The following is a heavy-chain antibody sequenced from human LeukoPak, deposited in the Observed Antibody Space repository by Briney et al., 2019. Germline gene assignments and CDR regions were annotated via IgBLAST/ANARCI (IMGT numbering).Heavy chain of an antibody. D-gene: IGHD6-6*01. CDR1: GGSISSSSYY. V-gene: IGHV4-39*07. Sequence: PSETLSLTCTVSGGSISSSSYYWGWIRQPPGKGLEWIGEINHSGSTNYNPSLKRRVTISVDTSKNQFSLKLSSVTAADTAVYYCARGRVMNIAARRFTNWFDPWGQGTLVTVSS. CDR3: ARGRVMNIAARRFTNWFDP. CDR2: INHSGST. J-gene: IGHJ5*02.